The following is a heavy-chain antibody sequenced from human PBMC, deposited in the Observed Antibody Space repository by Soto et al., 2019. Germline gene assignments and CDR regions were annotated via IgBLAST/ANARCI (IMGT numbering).Heavy chain of an antibody. D-gene: IGHD4-17*01. CDR3: ARPGGSTVYVRYGMDV. V-gene: IGHV3-30-3*01. J-gene: IGHJ6*02. CDR2: ISYDGSNK. CDR1: GFTFSSYA. Sequence: QVQLVESGGGVVQPGRSLRLSCAASGFTFSSYAMHWVRQAPGKGLEWLAVISYDGSNKYYADSVKGRFTISRDNSKNTLYLQMNSLRAEDTAVYYCARPGGSTVYVRYGMDVWGQGTTVTVSS.